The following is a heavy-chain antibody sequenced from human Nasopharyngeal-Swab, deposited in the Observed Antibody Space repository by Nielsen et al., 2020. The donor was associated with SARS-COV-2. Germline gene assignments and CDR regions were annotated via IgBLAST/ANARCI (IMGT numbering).Heavy chain of an antibody. D-gene: IGHD6-19*01. J-gene: IGHJ4*02. V-gene: IGHV3-21*01. CDR2: ISSSSSYI. Sequence: WIRQPPGKGLEWVSSISSSSSYIYYADSVKGRFTISRDNATNSLYLQMNSLRAEDTAVYYCARVPSTAVADNWGQGTLVTVSS. CDR3: ARVPSTAVADN.